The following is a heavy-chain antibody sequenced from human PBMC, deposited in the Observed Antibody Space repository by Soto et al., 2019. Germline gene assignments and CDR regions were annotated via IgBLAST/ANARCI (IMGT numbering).Heavy chain of an antibody. CDR1: GGTFNSYD. J-gene: IGHJ5*02. Sequence: QVQLVQSGAEVKKPGSSMKVSCKASGGTFNSYDINWVRQAPGQGLEWMGGIIPIVETPKYAQKFQGRVTITADESTNTVYMKSSSLRSEDTAMYYCARLSRPNYYDTSGFFKDNWFDPWGQGTLVTVSS. V-gene: IGHV1-69*01. CDR3: ARLSRPNYYDTSGFFKDNWFDP. CDR2: IIPIVETP. D-gene: IGHD3-22*01.